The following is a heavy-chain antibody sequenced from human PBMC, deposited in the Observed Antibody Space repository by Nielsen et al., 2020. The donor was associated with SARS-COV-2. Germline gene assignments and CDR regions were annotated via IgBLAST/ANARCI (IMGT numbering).Heavy chain of an antibody. J-gene: IGHJ4*02. CDR2: INWNGGST. D-gene: IGHD1-26*01. Sequence: GGSLRLSCAASGFTFSSYAMSWVRQAPGKGLEWVSGINWNGGSTGYADSVKGRFTISRDNAKNSLYLQMNSLRAEDTALYHCARDPIGGARPYYFDYWGQGTLVTVSS. V-gene: IGHV3-20*01. CDR1: GFTFSSYA. CDR3: ARDPIGGARPYYFDY.